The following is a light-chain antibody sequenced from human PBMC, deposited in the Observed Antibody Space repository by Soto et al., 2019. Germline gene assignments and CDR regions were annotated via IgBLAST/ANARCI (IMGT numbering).Light chain of an antibody. CDR2: GAT. J-gene: IGKJ4*01. CDR1: QSVFEH. CDR3: QQSSSTPLT. Sequence: DVHLTQSPSSLSASTGERVTITCRASQSVFEHVNWYQQRPGKAPNLLIYGATGLYSGVPSRFSGSGFGTDFTLTISSLQAEDFATYYCQQSSSTPLTFGGGTKVEFK. V-gene: IGKV1-39*01.